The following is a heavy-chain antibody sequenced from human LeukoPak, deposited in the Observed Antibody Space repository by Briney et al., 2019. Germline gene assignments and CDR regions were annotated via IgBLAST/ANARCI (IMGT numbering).Heavy chain of an antibody. J-gene: IGHJ5*02. CDR1: GGSISSYY. Sequence: KPSETLSLTCTVSGGSISSYYWSWIRQPAGKGLEWIGRIYTSGSTNYNPSLKSRVTMSVDTSKNQFSLKLSSVTAADTAVYHCARDPYDSSGYYYHWFDPWGQGTLVTVSS. V-gene: IGHV4-4*07. CDR2: IYTSGST. D-gene: IGHD3-22*01. CDR3: ARDPYDSSGYYYHWFDP.